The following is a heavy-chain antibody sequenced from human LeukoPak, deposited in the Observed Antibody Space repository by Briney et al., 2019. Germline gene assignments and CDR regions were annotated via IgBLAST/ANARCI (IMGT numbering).Heavy chain of an antibody. J-gene: IGHJ4*02. D-gene: IGHD2-15*01. Sequence: GGSLRLSCAASGFTFSSYGMHWVRKAPGKGLEWVAFIRYDGSNKYYADSVKGRFTISRDNSKNTLYLQMNSLRAEDTAVYYCAKGTYCSGGSCYSLLLDYWGQGTLVTVSS. CDR3: AKGTYCSGGSCYSLLLDY. CDR1: GFTFSSYG. CDR2: IRYDGSNK. V-gene: IGHV3-30*02.